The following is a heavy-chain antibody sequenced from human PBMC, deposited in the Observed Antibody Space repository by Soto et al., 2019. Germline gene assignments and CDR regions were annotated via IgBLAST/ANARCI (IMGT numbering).Heavy chain of an antibody. D-gene: IGHD6-6*01. J-gene: IGHJ6*02. V-gene: IGHV1-18*01. CDR3: ASSSSLCCDGMDA. CDR1: GYTFTSYG. Sequence: ASVKVSCKAPGYTFTSYGISWVRQAPGQGLEWMGWISAYNGNTNYAQKLQGRVTMTTDTSTSTAYMELRSLRSDDTAVYYCASSSSLCCDGMDAWGQGTTVTVSS. CDR2: ISAYNGNT.